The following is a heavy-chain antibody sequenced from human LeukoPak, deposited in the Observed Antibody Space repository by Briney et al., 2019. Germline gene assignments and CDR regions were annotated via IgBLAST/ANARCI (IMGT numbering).Heavy chain of an antibody. J-gene: IGHJ2*01. D-gene: IGHD3-10*01. CDR2: IRYDGSNK. Sequence: GGSLRLSCAASGFTFSSYGMHWVRQAPGKGLEWVAFIRYDGSNKYYADSVKGRFTISRDNAMNSLYLQMNSLTTEDTAFYYCAKGRFGQLLSWYFDLWGRGTLVTVSS. CDR1: GFTFSSYG. CDR3: AKGRFGQLLSWYFDL. V-gene: IGHV3-30*02.